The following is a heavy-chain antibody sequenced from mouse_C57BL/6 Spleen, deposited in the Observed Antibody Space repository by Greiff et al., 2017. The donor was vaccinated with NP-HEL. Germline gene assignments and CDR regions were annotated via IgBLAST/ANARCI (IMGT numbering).Heavy chain of an antibody. CDR1: GYTFTDYE. D-gene: IGHD1-1*01. V-gene: IGHV1-15*01. J-gene: IGHJ4*01. CDR2: IDPETGGT. CDR3: TRDGLLRSYAMDY. Sequence: VQLVESGAELVRPGASVTLSCKASGYTFTDYEMHWVKQTPVHGLEWIGAIDPETGGTAYNQKFKGKAILTADKSSSTAYMELRSLTSEDSAVYYCTRDGLLRSYAMDYWGQGTSVTVSS.